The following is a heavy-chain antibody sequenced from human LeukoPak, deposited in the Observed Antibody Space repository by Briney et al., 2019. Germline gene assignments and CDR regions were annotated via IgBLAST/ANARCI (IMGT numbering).Heavy chain of an antibody. Sequence: GESLKISCKGSGYYFTNYWIAWVRQMPGKGLEWMGYIYPGEANIRYSPSFQGRVTISADRSINTAYLQWNSLRVSDTAMYYCARHITTSSTSSHFDSWGQGTLVTVSS. J-gene: IGHJ4*02. V-gene: IGHV5-51*01. CDR1: GYYFTNYW. CDR3: ARHITTSSTSSHFDS. D-gene: IGHD6-6*01. CDR2: IYPGEANI.